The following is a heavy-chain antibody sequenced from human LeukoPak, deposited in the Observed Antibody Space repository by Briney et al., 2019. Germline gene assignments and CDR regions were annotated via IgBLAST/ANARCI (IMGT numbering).Heavy chain of an antibody. CDR1: GFTFSNYY. V-gene: IGHV3-11*01. J-gene: IGHJ4*02. Sequence: GGSLRLSCAVSGFTFSNYYMTWIRQAPGKGLEWISYISQSGSTIYYADSVRGRFTISRDNAKNSLYLQMNSLRVEDTAVYYCARSDWGSHSWGQGTLVTVSS. CDR3: ARSDWGSHS. D-gene: IGHD7-27*01. CDR2: ISQSGSTI.